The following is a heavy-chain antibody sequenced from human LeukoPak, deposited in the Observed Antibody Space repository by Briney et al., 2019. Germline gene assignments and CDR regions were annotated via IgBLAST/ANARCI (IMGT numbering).Heavy chain of an antibody. D-gene: IGHD1-1*01. CDR1: GGTFSSYA. J-gene: IGHJ6*03. Sequence: SVKVSCKASGGTFSSYAISWVRQAPGQGLEWMGGIIPIFGTANYAQKFQGRVTITTDESTSTAYMELSSLRSEDTAVYYCARAPTGTTDYYYYYYYMDVWGKGTTVTVSS. V-gene: IGHV1-69*05. CDR3: ARAPTGTTDYYYYYYYMDV. CDR2: IIPIFGTA.